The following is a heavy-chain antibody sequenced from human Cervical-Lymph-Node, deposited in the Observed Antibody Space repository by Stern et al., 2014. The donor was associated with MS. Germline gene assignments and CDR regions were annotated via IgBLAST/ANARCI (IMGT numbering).Heavy chain of an antibody. V-gene: IGHV3-7*01. CDR3: ARARSYSHFLFDY. J-gene: IGHJ4*02. CDR1: GFTFTTYW. D-gene: IGHD2-15*01. CDR2: INQDGSEK. Sequence: EVQLVESGGGLVQPGGSLRLSCAASGFTFTTYWMSWVRQAPGKGLEWVANINQDGSEKNYVDSVKGRFTISRDNAENSLHLQMNSLRAEDTAVYYCARARSYSHFLFDYWGQGTPVTVSS.